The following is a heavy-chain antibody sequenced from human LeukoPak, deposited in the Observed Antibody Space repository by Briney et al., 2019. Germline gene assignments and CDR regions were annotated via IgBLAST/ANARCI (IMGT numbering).Heavy chain of an antibody. V-gene: IGHV4-59*01. CDR2: VYYSGTT. J-gene: IGHJ4*02. CDR1: GGSMNNYF. Sequence: PSETLSLTCTVSGGSMNNYFWNWIRQSPGKGLEWIGYVYYSGTTKYNPSLKSRVTISVDLSKSQFSLKLNSLTAADTAVYYCVRESGSYFHYWGPGTLVTVSS. CDR3: VRESGSYFHY. D-gene: IGHD1-26*01.